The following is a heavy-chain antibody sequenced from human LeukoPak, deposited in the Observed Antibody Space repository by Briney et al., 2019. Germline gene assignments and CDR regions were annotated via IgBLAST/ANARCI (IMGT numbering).Heavy chain of an antibody. V-gene: IGHV1-3*02. Sequence: ASVKVSCKASGYIFTNYTIHWVRQAPGQRLEWMRWSNAGNGNTKYSQEFQGSVTITRDTSASTVSMELSSLRSEDMAMYYCAYMAETIFFENWGQGTLVTVSS. CDR2: SNAGNGNT. J-gene: IGHJ4*02. CDR1: GYIFTNYT. CDR3: AYMAETIFFEN. D-gene: IGHD2-21*01.